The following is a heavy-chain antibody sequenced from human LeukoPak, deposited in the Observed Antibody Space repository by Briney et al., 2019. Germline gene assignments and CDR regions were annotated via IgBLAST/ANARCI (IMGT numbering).Heavy chain of an antibody. CDR1: GISFSNYS. J-gene: IGHJ4*02. CDR3: ARGDCSGGSCYLSLTTIDY. D-gene: IGHD2-15*01. V-gene: IGHV3-21*01. CDR2: ISSSSRFI. Sequence: GGSLRLSCAASGISFSNYSMNWVRQAPGKGLEWVSLISSSSRFIYYGDSVKGRFTISRDNSKNTLYLQMNSLRAEDTAVYYCARGDCSGGSCYLSLTTIDYWGQGTLVTVSS.